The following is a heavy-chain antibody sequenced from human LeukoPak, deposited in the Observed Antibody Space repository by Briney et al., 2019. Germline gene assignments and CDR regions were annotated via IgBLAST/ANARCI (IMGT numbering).Heavy chain of an antibody. CDR3: ARESCSGGSCYSDY. V-gene: IGHV1-8*01. Sequence: GASVKVSCKXSGYTFTSYDINWVRQATGQGLEWMGWMNTNSGNTGYSQKFQGRVTMTRNTSISTAYMELSSLRSEDTAVYYCARESCSGGSCYSDYWGQGTLVTVSS. J-gene: IGHJ4*02. CDR1: GYTFTSYD. D-gene: IGHD2-15*01. CDR2: MNTNSGNT.